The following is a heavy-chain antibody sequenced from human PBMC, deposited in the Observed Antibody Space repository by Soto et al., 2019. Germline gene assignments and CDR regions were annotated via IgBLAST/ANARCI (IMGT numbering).Heavy chain of an antibody. Sequence: QVQLVESGGGLVKPGGSLRLSCAASGFAFSDPYMSWIRRAPGKGLEWISYISSSGSTIYYADSVKGRFTISRDNAKKSLYLQMDSLTADDTAVYYCARGGASVTTPFDYWGQGTQVTVSS. J-gene: IGHJ4*02. D-gene: IGHD4-17*01. CDR3: ARGGASVTTPFDY. CDR2: ISSSGSTI. V-gene: IGHV3-11*01. CDR1: GFAFSDPY.